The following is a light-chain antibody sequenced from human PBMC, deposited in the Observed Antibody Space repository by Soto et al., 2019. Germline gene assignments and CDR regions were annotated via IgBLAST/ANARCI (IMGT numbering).Light chain of an antibody. CDR3: QRSFSTPLT. CDR1: QSISSY. V-gene: IGKV1-39*01. CDR2: AAS. Sequence: DIQMTQSPSSLSASVGDRVTITCRASQSISSYLHWYQQKPGKAPKLLIYAASSLQSGVPSRFSGSGSGTAFTLTISSLQPEEFATEDGQRSFSTPLTFGGGPKVEIK. J-gene: IGKJ4*01.